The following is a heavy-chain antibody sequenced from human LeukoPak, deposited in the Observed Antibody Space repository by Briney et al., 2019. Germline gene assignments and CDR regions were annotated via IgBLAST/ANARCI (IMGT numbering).Heavy chain of an antibody. CDR3: AKDLTRGVY. D-gene: IGHD3-3*01. J-gene: IGHJ4*02. Sequence: PGGSLRLSCTVSGFIFNTYAMSWVRQAPGKGLEWVSAISGSGGSTYYADSVKGRFTISRDNSKNTLCLQMNSLRAEDTAVYYCAKDLTRGVYWGQGTLVTVSS. V-gene: IGHV3-23*01. CDR1: GFIFNTYA. CDR2: ISGSGGST.